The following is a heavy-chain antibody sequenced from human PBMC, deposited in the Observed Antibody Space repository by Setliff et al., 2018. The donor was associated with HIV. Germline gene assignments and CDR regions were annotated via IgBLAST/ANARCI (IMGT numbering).Heavy chain of an antibody. D-gene: IGHD3-22*01. CDR1: GDDINRDF. CDR3: ASRGYYYDSSGYLREEGFDP. CDR2: IYYSGST. Sequence: PSETLSLTCSVSGDDINRDFWTWMRQPPGKGLEWIGRIYYSGSTYYKPSLKSRVTISVDTSKNQFYLKLGSVTAADAAVYYCASRGYYYDSSGYLREEGFDPWGQGTLVTVSS. V-gene: IGHV4-59*05. J-gene: IGHJ5*02.